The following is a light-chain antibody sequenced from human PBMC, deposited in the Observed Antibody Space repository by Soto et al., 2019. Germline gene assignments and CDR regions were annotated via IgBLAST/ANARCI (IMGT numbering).Light chain of an antibody. CDR3: QQYNSYSGK. J-gene: IGKJ1*01. Sequence: DIQMTQSPSTLSASVGDRVTITCLDSQSISSLLAWYQQKTGKATTLLIYDASSLESGVPSRFSGSGSGTEFNITINSLQPDDFATYYCQQYNSYSGKFGQGTKVDIK. CDR1: QSISSL. CDR2: DAS. V-gene: IGKV1-5*01.